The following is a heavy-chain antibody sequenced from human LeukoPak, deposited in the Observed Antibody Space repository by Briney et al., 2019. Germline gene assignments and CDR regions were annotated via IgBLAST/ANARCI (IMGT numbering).Heavy chain of an antibody. D-gene: IGHD1-26*01. V-gene: IGHV3-13*01. CDR1: RFTVSSYA. Sequence: GGSLRLSCAASRFTVSSYAMHWVRQPIGKGLEWVSALGIAGDTFYPDSVKGLFTISRKNARNSLYLQMNSLRAEDTAMYYCARQMQSHGNFDSWGQGTLVTVSS. J-gene: IGHJ4*02. CDR3: ARQMQSHGNFDS. CDR2: LGIAGDT.